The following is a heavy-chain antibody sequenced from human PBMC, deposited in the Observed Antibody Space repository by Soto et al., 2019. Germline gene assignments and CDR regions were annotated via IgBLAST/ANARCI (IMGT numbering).Heavy chain of an antibody. V-gene: IGHV2-26*01. D-gene: IGHD5-18*01. CDR3: ARIGRDTAMVTGWYFDL. Sequence: QVTLKESGPVLVKPTETLTLTCTVSGFSLSNARMGVSWIRQPPGKALEWLAHIFSNHEKSYSTTLKSRLPISKDTSKRQLVLTMTTLDPVATATYYCARIGRDTAMVTGWYFDLWGRGTLVAVSS. CDR1: GFSLSNARMG. J-gene: IGHJ2*01. CDR2: IFSNHEK.